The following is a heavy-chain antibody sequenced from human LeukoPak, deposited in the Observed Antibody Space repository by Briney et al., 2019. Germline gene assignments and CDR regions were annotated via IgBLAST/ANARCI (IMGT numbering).Heavy chain of an antibody. J-gene: IGHJ3*02. CDR2: ISYDGSNK. D-gene: IGHD2-21*02. CDR3: AKDAFDTARGGDAFDI. V-gene: IGHV3-30*18. CDR1: GFTFSSYG. Sequence: GGSLRLSCAASGFTFSSYGMHWVRQAPGEGLEWVAVISYDGSNKYYADSVKGRFTISRDNSKNTLYLQMNSLRAEDTAVYYCAKDAFDTARGGDAFDIWGQGTMVTASS.